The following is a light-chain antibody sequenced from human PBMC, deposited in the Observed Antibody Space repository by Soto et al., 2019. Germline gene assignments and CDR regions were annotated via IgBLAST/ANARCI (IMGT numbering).Light chain of an antibody. J-gene: IGLJ2*01. Sequence: QSALTQPASVSGSPGQSITIPCPGTSSDVGTYNSVSWYQQHPDKAPKLMIYDVSNRPSGVSNRFSGSKSGNTASPTISGLQTEDEADYYCSSYTSSSTLGVFGGGTKLTVL. V-gene: IGLV2-14*01. CDR3: SSYTSSSTLGV. CDR2: DVS. CDR1: SSDVGTYNS.